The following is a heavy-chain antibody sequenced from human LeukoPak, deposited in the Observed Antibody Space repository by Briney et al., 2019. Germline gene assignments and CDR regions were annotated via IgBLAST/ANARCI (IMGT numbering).Heavy chain of an antibody. CDR3: AKPIFESNYDILTGVYYYGMDV. CDR1: GFTFSSYW. J-gene: IGHJ6*04. D-gene: IGHD3-9*01. CDR2: ISYDGSNK. V-gene: IGHV3-30*18. Sequence: HPGGSLRLSCAASGFTFSSYWMSWVRQAPGKGLEWVAVISYDGSNKYYADSVKGRFTISRDNSKNTLYLQMNSLRAEDTAVYYCAKPIFESNYDILTGVYYYGMDVWGKGTTVTVSS.